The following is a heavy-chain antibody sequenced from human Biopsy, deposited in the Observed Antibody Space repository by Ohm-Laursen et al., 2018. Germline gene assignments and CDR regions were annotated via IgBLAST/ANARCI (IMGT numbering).Heavy chain of an antibody. D-gene: IGHD2-8*01. Sequence: SSVKVSCKASSYTFTDYYIHWMRQAPGQGLEWLGYINCKTGATNYAQKFQGTVTMTRDTSISTAYLALGSLRSADTAIYYCARDPLNGHKHFDYWGQGTLVIVSS. J-gene: IGHJ4*02. CDR1: SYTFTDYY. CDR2: INCKTGAT. CDR3: ARDPLNGHKHFDY. V-gene: IGHV1-2*02.